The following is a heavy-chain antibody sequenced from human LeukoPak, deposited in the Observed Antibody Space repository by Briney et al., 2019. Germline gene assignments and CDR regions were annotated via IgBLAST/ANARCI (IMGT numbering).Heavy chain of an antibody. CDR2: INHSGST. CDR1: GGSFSGYY. CDR3: ARVPGDYGSGDFDY. V-gene: IGHV4-34*01. D-gene: IGHD3-10*01. Sequence: SETLSLTCAVYGGSFSGYYWSWIRQPPGKGLEWIGEINHSGSTNYNPSLKSRVTISVDTSKNQFSLKLSSVTAADTAVYYCARVPGDYGSGDFDYWGQGTLVTVSS. J-gene: IGHJ4*02.